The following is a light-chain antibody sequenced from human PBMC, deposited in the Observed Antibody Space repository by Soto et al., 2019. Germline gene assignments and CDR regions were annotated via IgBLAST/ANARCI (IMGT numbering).Light chain of an antibody. CDR1: QSVSNY. V-gene: IGKV3D-15*01. Sequence: EIVLTQSPATPSLSPGERVTLSCRASQSVSNYLAWYQQKPGQAPRLLIYGISSRATGVPDRFSGSGSGTDFTLTISRLQSEDFAVYYCQQYHNWPITFGQGTRLEIK. J-gene: IGKJ5*01. CDR3: QQYHNWPIT. CDR2: GIS.